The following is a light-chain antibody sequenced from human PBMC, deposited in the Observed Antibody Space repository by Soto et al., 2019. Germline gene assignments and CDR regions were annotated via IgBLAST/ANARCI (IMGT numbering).Light chain of an antibody. CDR3: QHYNSYSEA. Sequence: DIEMTQSPSTLSASLGDRVTITCRASQSISSWLAWYQQKPGKAPKLLIYKASTLKSGVPSRFRGSGSGTEFTLTISSLQPDDFEPYYCQHYNSYSEAFGQGTKVDI. CDR2: KAS. J-gene: IGKJ1*01. CDR1: QSISSW. V-gene: IGKV1-5*03.